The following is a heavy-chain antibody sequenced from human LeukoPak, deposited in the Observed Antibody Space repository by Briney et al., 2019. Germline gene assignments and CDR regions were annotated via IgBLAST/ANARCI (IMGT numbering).Heavy chain of an antibody. CDR1: GYSFTSYW. Sequence: GESLKISCKGSGYSFTSYWSGWVRQMPGKGLEWMGIIYPGDSDTRYSPSFQGQVTISADKSISTAYLQWSSLKASDTAMYYCARHYFRFEVVIYAFDIWGQGTMVTVSS. CDR2: IYPGDSDT. V-gene: IGHV5-51*01. CDR3: ARHYFRFEVVIYAFDI. J-gene: IGHJ3*02. D-gene: IGHD3-22*01.